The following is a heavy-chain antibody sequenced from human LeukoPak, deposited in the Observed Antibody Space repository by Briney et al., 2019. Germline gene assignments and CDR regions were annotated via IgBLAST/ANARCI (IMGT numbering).Heavy chain of an antibody. Sequence: SQTLSLPCAISGDSVSSNSAAWYWIRPSPSRGLELLGRAYYRSKWYYVYALSVQSRITIDTATTKNQFSLQMHSVTPEDTAVYYCARERTGFDPWGQGTRVTVSS. D-gene: IGHD1-1*01. CDR3: ARERTGFDP. J-gene: IGHJ5*02. CDR2: AYYRSKWYY. CDR1: GDSVSSNSAA. V-gene: IGHV6-1*01.